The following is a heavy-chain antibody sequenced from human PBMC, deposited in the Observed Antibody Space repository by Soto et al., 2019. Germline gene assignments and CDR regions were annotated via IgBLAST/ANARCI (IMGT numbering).Heavy chain of an antibody. D-gene: IGHD2-15*01. J-gene: IGHJ6*02. CDR1: GYTFTKYW. V-gene: IGHV5-51*01. CDR2: IYPGDSDT. CDR3: ARRLEDSYGMDV. Sequence: GESLKISCQGSGYTFTKYWIGWVRQVPGTGLEWMGIIYPGDSDTRYRPSFQGQVTISADKSISTAYLQWSSLKASDTAVYYCARRLEDSYGMDVWGQGTTVTVSS.